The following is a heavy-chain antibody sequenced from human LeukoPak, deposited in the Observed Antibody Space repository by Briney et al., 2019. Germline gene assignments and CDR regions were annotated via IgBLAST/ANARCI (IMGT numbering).Heavy chain of an antibody. J-gene: IGHJ4*02. Sequence: ASVKVSCKASGYTFTSYGISWVRQAPGQGLEWMGWISAYNGNTNYAQKLQGRVTMTTDTSTSTAYMELRSLRSDDTAVYYCARGNKPDYGDYVIPFDYWGQGTLVTVSS. CDR3: ARGNKPDYGDYVIPFDY. CDR2: ISAYNGNT. D-gene: IGHD4-17*01. CDR1: GYTFTSYG. V-gene: IGHV1-18*01.